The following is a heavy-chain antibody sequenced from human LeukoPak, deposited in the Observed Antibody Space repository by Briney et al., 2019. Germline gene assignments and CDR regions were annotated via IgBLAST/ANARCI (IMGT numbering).Heavy chain of an antibody. CDR1: GYTLTELS. V-gene: IGHV1-24*01. D-gene: IGHD2-2*01. CDR3: ATVGPGEWGEWGVVPSNWFDP. J-gene: IGHJ5*02. CDR2: FDPEDGET. Sequence: ASVKVSCKVSGYTLTELSMHWVRQAPGKGLEWMGGFDPEDGETIYAQKFQGRVTMTEDTSTDTAYMELSSLRSEDTAVYYCATVGPGEWGEWGVVPSNWFDPWGQGTLVTVSS.